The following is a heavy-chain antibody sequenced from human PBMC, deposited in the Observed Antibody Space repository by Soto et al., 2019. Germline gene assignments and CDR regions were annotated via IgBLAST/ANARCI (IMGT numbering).Heavy chain of an antibody. CDR2: ISWNSGSI. V-gene: IGHV3-9*01. Sequence: EVQLVESGGGLVQPGRSLRLSCAASGFTFDDYAMHWVRQAPGKGLEWVSGISWNSGSIGYADSVKGRFTISRDNAKNSLYLQMNSLRAEDTALYYCAKDFYGYYYYYRDVWGKGTTVTVSS. CDR1: GFTFDDYA. D-gene: IGHD4-17*01. CDR3: AKDFYGYYYYYRDV. J-gene: IGHJ6*03.